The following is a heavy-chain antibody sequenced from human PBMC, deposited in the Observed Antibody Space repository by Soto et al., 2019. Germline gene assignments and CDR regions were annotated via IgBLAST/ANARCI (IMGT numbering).Heavy chain of an antibody. CDR2: ISWNSGSI. V-gene: IGHV3-9*01. D-gene: IGHD3-10*01. J-gene: IGHJ4*02. CDR3: AKAAGAVYGSGSYFEY. CDR1: GFTFDDYA. Sequence: ESGGGLVQPGRSLRLSCAASGFTFDDYAMHWVRQAPGKGLEWVSGISWNSGSIGYADSVKGRFTISRDNAKNSLYLQMNSLRAEDTALYYCAKAAGAVYGSGSYFEYWGQGTLVTVSS.